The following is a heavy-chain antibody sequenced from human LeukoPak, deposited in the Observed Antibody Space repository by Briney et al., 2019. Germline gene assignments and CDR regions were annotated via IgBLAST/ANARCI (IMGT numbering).Heavy chain of an antibody. J-gene: IGHJ5*02. V-gene: IGHV1-46*01. D-gene: IGHD3-10*01. CDR1: GYTFTSYY. CDR2: INPSGGST. Sequence: ASVKVSCKASGYTFTSYYMHWVRQAPGQGLEWMGIINPSGGSTSYAQKFQGRVTMTRDTSISTAYMELSRLRSDDTAVYYCARDGVWFGEFNWFDPWGQGTLVTVSS. CDR3: ARDGVWFGEFNWFDP.